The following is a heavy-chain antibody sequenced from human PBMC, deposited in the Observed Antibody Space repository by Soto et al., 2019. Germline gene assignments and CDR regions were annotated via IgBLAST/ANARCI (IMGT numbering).Heavy chain of an antibody. CDR3: AKDGIVRGSGSYLDY. J-gene: IGHJ4*02. D-gene: IGHD3-10*01. CDR1: GFTFSSYA. CDR2: TSYDGSNK. Sequence: VQLVESGGGVVQPGRSLRLSCAASGFTFSSYAMHWVRQAPGKGLEWVAITSYDGSNKNYADSVKGRFTISRDNSKNTLDLQMNSLRGEDTAVYYCAKDGIVRGSGSYLDYWGQGALVTVSS. V-gene: IGHV3-30*18.